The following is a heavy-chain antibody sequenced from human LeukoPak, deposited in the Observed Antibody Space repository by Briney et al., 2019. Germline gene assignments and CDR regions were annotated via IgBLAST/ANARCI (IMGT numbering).Heavy chain of an antibody. D-gene: IGHD3/OR15-3a*01. CDR1: GFTFSSHS. J-gene: IGHJ5*02. Sequence: GGSLRLSCAASGFTFSSHSMSWVRQAPGQGLEWVSSIRGSGGTTYYADSVQGWSTISRDNSKNTLYLQMNSLRAEDTAIYYCANDLPGRTWFDTWGQGTLVTVSS. CDR2: IRGSGGTT. V-gene: IGHV3-23*01. CDR3: ANDLPGRTWFDT.